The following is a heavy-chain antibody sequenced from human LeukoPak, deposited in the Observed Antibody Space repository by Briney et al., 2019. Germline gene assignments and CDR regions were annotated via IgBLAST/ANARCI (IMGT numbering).Heavy chain of an antibody. J-gene: IGHJ4*02. Sequence: ASVKVSCKPSGYPFSGHYINWVRHAPRQGVERMGWINPNSGDTNYAQKFQGRLTMTRDRTISTVYMELSRLTSDDKAVYYCARGDEWELAIDFWGQGTLITVSS. CDR3: ARGDEWELAIDF. D-gene: IGHD1-26*01. V-gene: IGHV1-2*02. CDR2: INPNSGDT. CDR1: GYPFSGHY.